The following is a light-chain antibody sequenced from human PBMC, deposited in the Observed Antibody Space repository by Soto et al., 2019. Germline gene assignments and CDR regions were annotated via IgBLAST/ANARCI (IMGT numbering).Light chain of an antibody. V-gene: IGKV3D-20*02. CDR2: HAS. CDR3: QQSNNWPDT. Sequence: IVLMQSPDTLSLSPGERATLSCRASRSLSSDYLAWYQQKPGQAPRLLFYHASRRATGTPDRFSGSGSGTEFTLTISSLQSEDFAVYYCQQSNNWPDTFGGGTKVDIK. CDR1: RSLSSDY. J-gene: IGKJ4*01.